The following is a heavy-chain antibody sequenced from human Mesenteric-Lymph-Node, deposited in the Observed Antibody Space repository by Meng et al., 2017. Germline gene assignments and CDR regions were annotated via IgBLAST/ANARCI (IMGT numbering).Heavy chain of an antibody. V-gene: IGHV3-21*01. Sequence: GESLKISCAASGFTFSTYAMSWVRQAPGKGLEWVSSISSSSSYIYYADSVKGRFTISRDNAKNSLYLQMNSLRAEDTAVYYCARLILWFGELLFDYWGQGTLVTVSS. CDR1: GFTFSTYA. CDR3: ARLILWFGELLFDY. D-gene: IGHD3-10*01. CDR2: ISSSSSYI. J-gene: IGHJ4*02.